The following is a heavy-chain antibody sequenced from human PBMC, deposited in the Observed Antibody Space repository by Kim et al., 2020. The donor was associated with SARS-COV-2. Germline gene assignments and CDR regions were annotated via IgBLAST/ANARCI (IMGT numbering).Heavy chain of an antibody. V-gene: IGHV5-10-1*01. Sequence: NHRPSFQGHVTISADKSISTAYLQWSSLKASDPAMYYCARRSSSLGSFDYWGQGTLVTVSS. CDR3: ARRSSSLGSFDY. J-gene: IGHJ4*02. D-gene: IGHD6-6*01.